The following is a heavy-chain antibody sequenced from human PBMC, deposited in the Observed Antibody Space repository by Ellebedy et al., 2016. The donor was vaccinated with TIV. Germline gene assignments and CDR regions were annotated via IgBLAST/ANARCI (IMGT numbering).Heavy chain of an antibody. J-gene: IGHJ5*02. D-gene: IGHD2-2*01. CDR2: ISSSSTYI. Sequence: GESLKISXVASGFSFRSYSMNWVRQAPGKGLEWISSISSSSTYIYYADSIKGRFTISRDNAKNSLPLQMNSLRAEDTAMYYCARRYCSTTSCSDPWGQGILVTVSS. V-gene: IGHV3-21*01. CDR1: GFSFRSYS. CDR3: ARRYCSTTSCSDP.